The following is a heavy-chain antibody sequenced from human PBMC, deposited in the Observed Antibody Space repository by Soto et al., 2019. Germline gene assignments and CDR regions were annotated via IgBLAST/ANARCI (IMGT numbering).Heavy chain of an antibody. CDR2: IYYSGST. J-gene: IGHJ5*02. Sequence: SETLSLTCTVSGGSISSSSYYWGWIRQPPGKGLEWIGSIYYSGSTYYNPSLKSRVTISVDTSKNQFSLRLSSVTAADTAVYYCARHSYYYGPPYGCWIHPPGQATLVTGSS. V-gene: IGHV4-39*01. CDR1: GGSISSSSYY. D-gene: IGHD3-10*01. CDR3: ARHSYYYGPPYGCWIHP.